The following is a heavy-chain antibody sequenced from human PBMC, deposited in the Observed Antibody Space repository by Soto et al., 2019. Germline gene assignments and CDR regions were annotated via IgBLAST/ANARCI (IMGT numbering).Heavy chain of an antibody. CDR2: IRSKAYGGTT. Sequence: GSLRLSCTASGFTFGDYAMSWFRQAPGKGREGVGFIRSKAYGGTTEYAASVKGRFTISRDDSKSIAYLQMNSLKTEDTAVYYCTSLYCSSTSCPYGMDVWGQGTTVTVSS. CDR1: GFTFGDYA. CDR3: TSLYCSSTSCPYGMDV. J-gene: IGHJ6*02. D-gene: IGHD2-2*01. V-gene: IGHV3-49*03.